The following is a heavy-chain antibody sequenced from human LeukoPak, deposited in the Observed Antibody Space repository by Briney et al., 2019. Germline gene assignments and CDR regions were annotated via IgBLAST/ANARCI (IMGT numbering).Heavy chain of an antibody. Sequence: ASVKVSCKASGYTFTSYGISWVRQAPGQGLEWMGWISAYNGNTNYAQKLQGRVTMTTDTSTSTAYMELRSLRSDDTAVYYCARENRGPDYYDSSGYFDYWGQGTLVTVSS. CDR2: ISAYNGNT. CDR1: GYTFTSYG. J-gene: IGHJ4*02. D-gene: IGHD3-22*01. CDR3: ARENRGPDYYDSSGYFDY. V-gene: IGHV1-18*01.